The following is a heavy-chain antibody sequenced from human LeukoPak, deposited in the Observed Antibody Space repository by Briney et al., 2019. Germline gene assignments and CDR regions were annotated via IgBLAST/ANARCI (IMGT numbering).Heavy chain of an antibody. Sequence: ASVKVSCKASGGTFNSYAISWVRQAPGQGLEWLGRIIPILGIANYVEKFQGRITITADKSTSTAYMELSSLRSEDTAVYYCASSEQQLVDSYYYCGMDVWGRGTTVTVSS. CDR2: IIPILGIA. V-gene: IGHV1-69*04. CDR3: ASSEQQLVDSYYYCGMDV. J-gene: IGHJ6*02. D-gene: IGHD6-13*01. CDR1: GGTFNSYA.